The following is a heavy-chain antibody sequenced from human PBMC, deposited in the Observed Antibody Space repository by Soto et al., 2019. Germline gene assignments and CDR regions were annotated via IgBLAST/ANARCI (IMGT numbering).Heavy chain of an antibody. CDR1: GGSISSGGYY. J-gene: IGHJ4*02. CDR2: IYYSGST. V-gene: IGHV4-31*03. D-gene: IGHD6-6*01. CDR3: ARDTRDSSSRFDY. Sequence: TLSLTCTVSGGSISSGGYYWSWIRQHPGKGLEWIGYIYYSGSTYYNPSLKSRVTISVDTSKNQFSLKLSSVTAADTAVYYCARDTRDSSSRFDYWGQGTLVTVSS.